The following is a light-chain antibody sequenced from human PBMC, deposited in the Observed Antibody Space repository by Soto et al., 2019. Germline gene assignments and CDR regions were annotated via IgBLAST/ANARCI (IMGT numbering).Light chain of an antibody. V-gene: IGLV2-14*03. CDR1: SSDVGGYDF. J-gene: IGLJ3*02. CDR2: DVG. CDR3: SSYTSSSTWV. Sequence: QSALTQPRSVSGSPGQSVTISCTGTSSDVGGYDFVSWYRQHPGKGPELIMYDVGRRPSGVSNRFSGSKSGNTASLTISGLQAEDEADYYCSSYTSSSTWVFGGGTKLTVL.